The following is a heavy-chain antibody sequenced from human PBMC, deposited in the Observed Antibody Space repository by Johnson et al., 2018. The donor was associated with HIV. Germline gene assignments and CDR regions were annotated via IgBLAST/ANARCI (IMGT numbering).Heavy chain of an antibody. CDR2: IWWDSGSI. CDR3: AKYSGVGRFFDAFDI. J-gene: IGHJ3*02. CDR1: GFTFSNYA. D-gene: IGHD2-8*01. V-gene: IGHV3-9*01. Sequence: VQVVESGGGVVQPGRSLRLSCAASGFTFSNYAMHWVRQAPGKGLEWVSGIWWDSGSIGYADSVKGRFTISRDNAKSSLYLQMNSLRAEDAALCYCAKYSGVGRFFDAFDIWGQGTMVTVSS.